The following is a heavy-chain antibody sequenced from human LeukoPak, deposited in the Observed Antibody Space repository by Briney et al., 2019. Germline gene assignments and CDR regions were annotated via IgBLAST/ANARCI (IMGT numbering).Heavy chain of an antibody. Sequence: GGSLRLSCAASGFTFSSYAMSWVRQAPGKGLEWVSAISGSGGSTYYADSVKGRFTISRDNSKNTLYLQMNSLRAEDTAVYYCAKDREYGSGSYYRGLFDYWGQGTLVTVSS. D-gene: IGHD3-10*01. CDR3: AKDREYGSGSYYRGLFDY. CDR1: GFTFSSYA. J-gene: IGHJ4*02. CDR2: ISGSGGST. V-gene: IGHV3-23*01.